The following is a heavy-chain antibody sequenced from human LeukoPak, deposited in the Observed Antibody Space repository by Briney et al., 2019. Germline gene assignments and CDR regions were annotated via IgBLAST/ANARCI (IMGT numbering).Heavy chain of an antibody. CDR3: ARRRGGYSYGKYNWFDP. CDR1: GGSFRGYY. CDR2: INHSGST. D-gene: IGHD5-18*01. J-gene: IGHJ5*02. Sequence: PSETLSLTCAVYGGSFRGYYWSWIRQPPGKGVEGIGEINHSGSTNYNPSLKSRVTISVDTSKNQFSLKLSAVTAADTAVYDCARRRGGYSYGKYNWFDPWGQGTLVTVSS. V-gene: IGHV4-34*01.